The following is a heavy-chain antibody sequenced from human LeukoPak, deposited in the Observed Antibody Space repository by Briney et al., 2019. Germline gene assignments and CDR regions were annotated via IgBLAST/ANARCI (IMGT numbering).Heavy chain of an antibody. V-gene: IGHV3-7*01. J-gene: IGHJ4*02. Sequence: PGGSLRLSCTASGFTFSNYWMSWVRQAPGKGLEWVAHINQGGSEKYYVDSVKGRFTISRDNAKNSLYLQMNSLRAEDTAVYYCARDCEQHCGIEPPDYWGQGTLVTVSS. CDR1: GFTFSNYW. D-gene: IGHD2-21*01. CDR2: INQGGSEK. CDR3: ARDCEQHCGIEPPDY.